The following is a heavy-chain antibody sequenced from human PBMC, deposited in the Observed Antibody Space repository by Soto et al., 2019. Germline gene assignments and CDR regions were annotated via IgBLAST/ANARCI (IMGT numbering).Heavy chain of an antibody. V-gene: IGHV3-33*01. CDR2: IRFDGSNI. CDR3: ARDGVGGTPFWGYLDY. Sequence: QVQLVESGGGVVQPGRSLRLSCAASGSIFRGYGMHWVRQAPGKGLEWVAVIRFDGSNINYADSVMGRFTISRDNSKNTLYPEMNSLRVEDTAVYYCARDGVGGTPFWGYLDYWGQGTLVTVSS. J-gene: IGHJ4*02. D-gene: IGHD2-15*01. CDR1: GSIFRGYG.